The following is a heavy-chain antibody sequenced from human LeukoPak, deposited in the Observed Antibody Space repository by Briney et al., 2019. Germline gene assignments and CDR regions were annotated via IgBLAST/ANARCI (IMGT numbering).Heavy chain of an antibody. J-gene: IGHJ5*02. D-gene: IGHD4-17*01. CDR2: INPNSGGT. Sequence: ASVKVSCKASGGTFSSYAISWVRQAPGQGLELMGWINPNSGGTNYAQKFQGRVTMTRDTSISTAYMELSRLRSDDTAVYYCAREVPYGPPRPLNWFDPWGQGTLVTVSS. CDR1: GGTFSSYA. V-gene: IGHV1-2*02. CDR3: AREVPYGPPRPLNWFDP.